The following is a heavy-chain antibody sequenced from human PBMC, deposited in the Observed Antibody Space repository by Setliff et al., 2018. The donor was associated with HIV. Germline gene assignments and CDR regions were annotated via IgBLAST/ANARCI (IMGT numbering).Heavy chain of an antibody. Sequence: GESLKISCVASGFTFSISGMHWVRQAPGKGLEWVTYIEYDESNKRYADNVKGRFTISRDNPKNTLYLQMNSLRLEDAALYYCVKGGMTNAAFNIWGPGTVVTVSS. J-gene: IGHJ3*02. V-gene: IGHV3-30*02. CDR3: VKGGMTNAAFNI. CDR2: IEYDESNK. D-gene: IGHD3-16*01. CDR1: GFTFSISG.